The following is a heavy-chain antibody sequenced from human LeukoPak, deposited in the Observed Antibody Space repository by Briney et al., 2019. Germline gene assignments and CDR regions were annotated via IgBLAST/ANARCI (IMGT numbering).Heavy chain of an antibody. V-gene: IGHV3-30*02. CDR1: GFTFSSYG. D-gene: IGHD3-3*01. CDR2: IRFDGNNE. CDR3: ARDGYDFSRIDH. J-gene: IGHJ4*02. Sequence: PGGSLRLSCAASGFTFSSYGMHWVRQAPGKGLEWVAFIRFDGNNEYYADSVKGRFTISRDNSKNTLYLQMNSLRAEDTAVYYCARDGYDFSRIDHWGQGTLVTVSS.